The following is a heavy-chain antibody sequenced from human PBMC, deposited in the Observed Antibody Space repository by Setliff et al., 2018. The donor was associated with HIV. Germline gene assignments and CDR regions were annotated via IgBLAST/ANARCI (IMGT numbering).Heavy chain of an antibody. CDR1: GVPFSDYY. CDR2: VNHNGNI. D-gene: IGHD2-21*02. Sequence: PSETLSLTCGLNGVPFSDYYWNWIRQSPGKGLEWIVEVNHNGNINHNPSLQSRVTVSVDTSKPQFSLKMNSVTAADTAVYYCAITIVGVTTEMYWGQGTLVTVSS. CDR3: AITIVGVTTEMY. J-gene: IGHJ4*02. V-gene: IGHV4-34*01.